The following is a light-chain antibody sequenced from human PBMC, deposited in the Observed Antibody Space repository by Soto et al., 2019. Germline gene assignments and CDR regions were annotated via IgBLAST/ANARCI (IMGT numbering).Light chain of an antibody. Sequence: QSVLTQPAYVSGSPGQSITISCTGTISDVGGYNFVSWYQQYPGKAPKLMICDVSNRPSGVSNRFSGSKSGNTASLTISGLQAEDEADYYCRSFTGSNYVFGTGTKVTVL. CDR2: DVS. V-gene: IGLV2-14*03. J-gene: IGLJ1*01. CDR1: ISDVGGYNF. CDR3: RSFTGSNYV.